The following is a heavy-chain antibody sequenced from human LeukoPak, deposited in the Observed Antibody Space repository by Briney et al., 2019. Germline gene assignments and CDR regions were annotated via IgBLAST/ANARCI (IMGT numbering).Heavy chain of an antibody. CDR1: GYTFTDYY. V-gene: IGHV1-69-2*01. J-gene: IGHJ4*02. CDR3: ATDPINFGVVIIEDY. D-gene: IGHD3-3*01. Sequence: GASVKVSCKASGYTFTDYYMHWVQQAPGKGLEWMGRVDPEDGETIYAEKFQGRVTITADTSTDTAYMELSSLRSEDTAVYYCATDPINFGVVIIEDYWGQGTLVTVSS. CDR2: VDPEDGET.